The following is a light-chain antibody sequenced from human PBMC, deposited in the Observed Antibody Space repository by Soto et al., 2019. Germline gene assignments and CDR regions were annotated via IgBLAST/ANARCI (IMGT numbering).Light chain of an antibody. J-gene: IGLJ1*01. CDR2: GDT. CDR3: QSYDRGLSGYV. V-gene: IGLV1-40*01. Sequence: QTVVTQPPSVSGAPGQRVTISCTGSSSNIGAGYDVHWYQQLPGTAPKLLIYGDTNRPSGVPDRFSGSKSGTSASLAITGLQAEDEADYYCQSYDRGLSGYVFGSGTKVTVL. CDR1: SSNIGAGYD.